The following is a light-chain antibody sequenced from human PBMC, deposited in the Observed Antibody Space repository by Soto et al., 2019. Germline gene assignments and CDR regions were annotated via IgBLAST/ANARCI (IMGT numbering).Light chain of an antibody. Sequence: EILLTQSPATLPVSPGERATLSCRASQSVGSNLAWFQQKPGQAPRLLIYGSSTRATGVPARFSGSGSGADLTLTISNLQSEDFAVYSCQHYSSWTFGQGTKVDI. V-gene: IGKV3-15*01. CDR2: GSS. CDR1: QSVGSN. CDR3: QHYSSWT. J-gene: IGKJ1*01.